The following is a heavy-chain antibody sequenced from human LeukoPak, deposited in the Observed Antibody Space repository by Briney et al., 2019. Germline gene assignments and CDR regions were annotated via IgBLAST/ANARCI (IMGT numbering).Heavy chain of an antibody. CDR1: GGSFSGYY. D-gene: IGHD2-2*01. CDR2: INHSGST. J-gene: IGHJ6*02. V-gene: IGHV4-34*01. CDR3: ATAVPAYYYYGMDV. Sequence: PSETLSLTCAVYGGSFSGYYWSWIRQPPGKGLEWIGEINHSGSTNYNPSLKSRVTISVDTSKNQFSLKLSSVTAADTAVYYCATAVPAYYYYGMDVWGQGTTVTVSS.